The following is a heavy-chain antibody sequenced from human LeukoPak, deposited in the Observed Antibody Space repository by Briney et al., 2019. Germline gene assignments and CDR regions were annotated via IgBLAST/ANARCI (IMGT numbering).Heavy chain of an antibody. CDR2: ISGSGGGT. Sequence: PGGSLRLSCAASGFTFSRYAMSWVRQAPGKGLEWVASISGSGGGTHHADSVKGRFTLSRDISKNTLYAQMKSLRAEDTAVYYCVKDPGRNSWDFAYWGQGSLVTVSS. J-gene: IGHJ4*02. V-gene: IGHV3-23*01. D-gene: IGHD3-10*01. CDR1: GFTFSRYA. CDR3: VKDPGRNSWDFAY.